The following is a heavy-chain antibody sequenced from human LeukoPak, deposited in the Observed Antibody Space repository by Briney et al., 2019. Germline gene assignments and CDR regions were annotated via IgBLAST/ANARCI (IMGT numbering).Heavy chain of an antibody. CDR3: AKDADPRPFYFDY. V-gene: IGHV3-23*01. J-gene: IGHJ4*02. CDR1: GFTFSSYA. Sequence: PGASLRLSCAASGFTFSSYAMSWVRQAPGKGPEWVSEVSGSGGSTYYADSVKGRFTISRDNSKNTLYLQMNSLRVEDTAVYYCAKDADPRPFYFDYWGQGILVTVSS. CDR2: VSGSGGST.